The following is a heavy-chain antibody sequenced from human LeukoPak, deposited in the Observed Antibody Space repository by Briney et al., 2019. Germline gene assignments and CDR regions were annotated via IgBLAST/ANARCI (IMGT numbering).Heavy chain of an antibody. D-gene: IGHD3-9*01. CDR2: IKSKTDGGTT. Sequence: GGSLRLSCAASGFTFSNAWMSWVRQAPGKGLEWVGRIKSKTDGGTTDYAAPVKGRFTISRDDSKNTLYLQMNSLRTEDTAVYYCTTGLQYFDWAHTFDYWGQGTLVTVSS. V-gene: IGHV3-15*01. CDR3: TTGLQYFDWAHTFDY. CDR1: GFTFSNAW. J-gene: IGHJ4*02.